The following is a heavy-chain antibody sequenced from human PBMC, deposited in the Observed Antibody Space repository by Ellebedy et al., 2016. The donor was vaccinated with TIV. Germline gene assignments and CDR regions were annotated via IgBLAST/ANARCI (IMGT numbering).Heavy chain of an antibody. J-gene: IGHJ4*02. CDR3: ARVGSGWYSG. D-gene: IGHD6-19*01. Sequence: SVKVSCXASGGTFSSYAISWVRQAPGQGLEWMGRIIPILGIANYAQKLQGRVTMTTDTSTSTAYMELRSLRSDDTAVYYCARVGSGWYSGWGQGTLVTVSS. CDR2: IIPILGIA. V-gene: IGHV1-69*04. CDR1: GGTFSSYA.